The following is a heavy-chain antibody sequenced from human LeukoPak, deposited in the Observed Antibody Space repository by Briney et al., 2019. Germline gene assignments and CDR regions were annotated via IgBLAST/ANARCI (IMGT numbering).Heavy chain of an antibody. D-gene: IGHD1-1*01. V-gene: IGHV4-59*01. J-gene: IGHJ4*02. Sequence: SETLSLTCTVSGGSISSFFWSWIRQPPGKGLEWLGCIDYSGSTQYNPSLKSRVTISVDTSKQQFSLKLSSVTAADTDVYYCARDLELERNRWNYFESWGQGTLVTVSS. CDR1: GGSISSFF. CDR3: ARDLELERNRWNYFES. CDR2: IDYSGST.